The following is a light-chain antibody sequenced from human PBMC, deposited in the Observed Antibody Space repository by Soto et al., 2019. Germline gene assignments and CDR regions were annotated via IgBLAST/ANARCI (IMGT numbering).Light chain of an antibody. J-gene: IGKJ1*01. CDR2: DAS. CDR1: QSVSSSY. V-gene: IGKV3-20*01. CDR3: QQYGSSPWT. Sequence: EIGLTQSPGTLSLSPGERATLSCRASQSVSSSYLAWYQQKPGQAPRLLIYDASTRATGIPDRISGSGSGTDFTLTISRLEPEDFAVYYCQQYGSSPWTFGQGTRVEIK.